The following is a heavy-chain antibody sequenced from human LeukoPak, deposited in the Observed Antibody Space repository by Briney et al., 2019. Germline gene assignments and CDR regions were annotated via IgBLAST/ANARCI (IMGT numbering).Heavy chain of an antibody. Sequence: SQTLSLTCAVSGGSISSGGYSWSWIRQPPGKGLEWIGYIYHSGSTYYNPSLKSRVTISVDRSKNQFSLKLSSVTAADTAVYYCASLGDGYNYYWGQGTLVTVSS. CDR2: IYHSGST. CDR3: ASLGDGYNYY. D-gene: IGHD5-24*01. V-gene: IGHV4-30-2*01. CDR1: GGSISSGGYS. J-gene: IGHJ4*02.